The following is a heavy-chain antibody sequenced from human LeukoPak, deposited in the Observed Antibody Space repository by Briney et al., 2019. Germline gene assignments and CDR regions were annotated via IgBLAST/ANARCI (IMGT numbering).Heavy chain of an antibody. CDR1: GYTFTSYY. D-gene: IGHD2-15*01. CDR2: INPSGGST. CDR3: ARALYCSGGSCYEGLNY. J-gene: IGHJ4*02. V-gene: IGHV1-46*01. Sequence: ASVKVSCKASGYTFTSYYMHWVRQAPGQGLEWMGIINPSGGSTSYAQKFQGRVTMTRDTSTSTVYMELSSLRSEDTAVYYCARALYCSGGSCYEGLNYWGQGTLVTASS.